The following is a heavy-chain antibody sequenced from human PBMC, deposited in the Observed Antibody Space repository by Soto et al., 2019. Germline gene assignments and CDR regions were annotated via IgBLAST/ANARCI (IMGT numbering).Heavy chain of an antibody. D-gene: IGHD1-26*01. CDR3: ARYPLWDYYYGMDV. J-gene: IGHJ6*02. CDR1: GYTFTSYG. Sequence: ASVKVSCKXSGYTFTSYGISWVRQAPGQGLEWRGWISAYNGNTNYAQKLQGRVTMTTDTSTSTAYMELRSLRSDDTAVYYCARYPLWDYYYGMDVWGQGTTVTVSS. CDR2: ISAYNGNT. V-gene: IGHV1-18*01.